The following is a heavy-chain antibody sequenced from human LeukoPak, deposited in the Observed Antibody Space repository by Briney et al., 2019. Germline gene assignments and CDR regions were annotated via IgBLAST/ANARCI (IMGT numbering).Heavy chain of an antibody. V-gene: IGHV4-59*08. Sequence: SGTLSLTCTVSGESISGSYWNWIRQPPGKGLEWIGYMYYSGNTNYNPSLKSRVTISIDMSKNQFSLKLTSVTAADTAVYYCARHQWVPAFDIWGQGTMVTVSS. D-gene: IGHD1-26*01. J-gene: IGHJ3*02. CDR3: ARHQWVPAFDI. CDR2: MYYSGNT. CDR1: GESISGSY.